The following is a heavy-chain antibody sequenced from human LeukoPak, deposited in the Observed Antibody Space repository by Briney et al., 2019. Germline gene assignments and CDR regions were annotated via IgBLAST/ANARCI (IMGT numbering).Heavy chain of an antibody. D-gene: IGHD6-19*01. J-gene: IGHJ1*01. V-gene: IGHV3-23*01. CDR1: GFTFSSYS. CDR3: AKAAVAGTTVAEYFQH. Sequence: GGSLRLSCAASGFTFSSYSMNWVRQAPGKGLEWVSAISGSGGSTYYADSVKGRFTISRDNSKNTLYLQMNSLRAEDTAVYYCAKAAVAGTTVAEYFQHWGQGTLVTVSS. CDR2: ISGSGGST.